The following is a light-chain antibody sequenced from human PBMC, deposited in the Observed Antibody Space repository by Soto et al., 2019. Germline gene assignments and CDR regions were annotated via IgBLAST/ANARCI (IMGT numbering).Light chain of an antibody. J-gene: IGKJ2*01. CDR3: QQANRFPWT. CDR1: QGIHSW. V-gene: IGKV1-12*02. Sequence: DIQMTQSPSSVSASVGDRVTITCRASQGIHSWLAWYQQKPGKAPMLLIYAASSLQSGVPSRFSGTGSGTDFTLTISSLQSEDFATYYCQQANRFPWTFGQGTKLEIK. CDR2: AAS.